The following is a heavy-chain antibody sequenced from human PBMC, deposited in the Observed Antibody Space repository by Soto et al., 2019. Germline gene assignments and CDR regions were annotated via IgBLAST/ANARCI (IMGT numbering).Heavy chain of an antibody. D-gene: IGHD3-22*01. CDR3: ARDLLRRYYESSGSYYLGCFDP. Sequence: EVQLVESGGGLVQPGGSLRLSCAASGFTFSGYWMSWVRQAPGKGLEWVANIKQDGSEKYYVDSVKGRFTISRDNAKNSLLLQMNSLRAEDTAVYYWARDLLRRYYESSGSYYLGCFDPWGQGTLVTVSS. CDR1: GFTFSGYW. CDR2: IKQDGSEK. V-gene: IGHV3-7*01. J-gene: IGHJ5*02.